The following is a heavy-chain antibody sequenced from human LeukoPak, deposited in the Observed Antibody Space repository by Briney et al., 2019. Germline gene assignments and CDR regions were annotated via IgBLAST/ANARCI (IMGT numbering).Heavy chain of an antibody. CDR2: INPSGGST. Sequence: ASVKVSCKASGYTFTSYYMHWVRQAPGQGLEWMGIINPSGGSTSYAQKFQGRVTMTRDTSTSTVYMELSSLRSEDTAVYYCARSENSGLLEWLPIDPWGQGTLVTVSP. D-gene: IGHD3-3*01. J-gene: IGHJ5*02. CDR1: GYTFTSYY. CDR3: ARSENSGLLEWLPIDP. V-gene: IGHV1-46*01.